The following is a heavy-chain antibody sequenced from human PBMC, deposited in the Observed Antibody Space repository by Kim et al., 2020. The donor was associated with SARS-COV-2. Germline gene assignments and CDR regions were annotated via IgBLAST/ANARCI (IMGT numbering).Heavy chain of an antibody. CDR3: STGYCSGDTCLP. Sequence: LSLTCAGSGFRFSNAWMSWVRQAPEKGLEWLGRIKSKGAGGTTEYAAPVKGRFTISRDDSKNTLYLEMNSLKTEDTAVYYCSTGYCSGDTCLPWGQGTTVTVSS. CDR2: IKSKGAGGTT. J-gene: IGHJ6*02. CDR1: GFRFSNAW. V-gene: IGHV3-15*01. D-gene: IGHD2-15*01.